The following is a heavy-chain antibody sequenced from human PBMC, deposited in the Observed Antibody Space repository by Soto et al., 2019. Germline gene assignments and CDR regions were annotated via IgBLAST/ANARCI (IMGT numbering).Heavy chain of an antibody. CDR1: GYTFTSYG. CDR2: ISAYNGNT. Sequence: GESLKISCKGSGYTFTSYGISWVRQAPGQGLEWMGWISAYNGNTNYAQKLQGRVTMTTDTSTSTAYMELRSLRSDDTAVYYCARRRNPGYSYGLNDYFDYWGQGTLVTVSS. CDR3: ARRRNPGYSYGLNDYFDY. J-gene: IGHJ4*02. D-gene: IGHD5-18*01. V-gene: IGHV1-18*04.